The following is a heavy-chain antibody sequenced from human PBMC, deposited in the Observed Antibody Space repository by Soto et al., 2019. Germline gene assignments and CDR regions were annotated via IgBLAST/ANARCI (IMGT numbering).Heavy chain of an antibody. D-gene: IGHD2-21*02. V-gene: IGHV1-69*13. Sequence: AASVKVSCKASGGTFSSYAISWVRRAPGQGLEWMGGIIPIFGTANYAQKFQGRVTITADESTSTAYMELSSLRSEDTAVYYCAREAGLPEHYYYYGMDVWGQGTTVTVSS. CDR3: AREAGLPEHYYYYGMDV. CDR2: IIPIFGTA. J-gene: IGHJ6*02. CDR1: GGTFSSYA.